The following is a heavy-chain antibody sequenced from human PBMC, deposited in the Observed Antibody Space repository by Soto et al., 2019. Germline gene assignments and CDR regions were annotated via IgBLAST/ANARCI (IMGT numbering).Heavy chain of an antibody. J-gene: IGHJ6*02. CDR1: GDTFSSYT. Sequence: QVQLVQSGAEVKKPGSSVKVSCKASGDTFSSYTISWMRQAPEQGLEWMGRTIPVLAITDYARKLQGRVTINADTSTSTVYMELSSLRFEDTAMYYCGIARYDRRYLYYGMDIWGQGTTVSVSS. V-gene: IGHV1-69*02. CDR2: TIPVLAIT. CDR3: GIARYDRRYLYYGMDI. D-gene: IGHD3-22*01.